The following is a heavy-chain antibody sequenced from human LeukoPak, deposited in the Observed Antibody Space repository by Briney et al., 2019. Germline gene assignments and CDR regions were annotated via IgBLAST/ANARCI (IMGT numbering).Heavy chain of an antibody. D-gene: IGHD3-22*01. CDR2: ISISSNYI. J-gene: IGHJ4*01. CDR1: GFTFSRYS. Sequence: GGSLRLSCAASGFTFSRYSMNWVRQAPGKGLEWVSSISISSNYIYYADSVKGRFTISRDNAKNSLYLQVNSLRAEDTAVYYCARHDNYYVSSGPFDSWGHGALVTVSS. CDR3: ARHDNYYVSSGPFDS. V-gene: IGHV3-21*01.